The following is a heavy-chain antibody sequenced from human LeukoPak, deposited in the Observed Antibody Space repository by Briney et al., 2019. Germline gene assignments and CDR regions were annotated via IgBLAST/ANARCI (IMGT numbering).Heavy chain of an antibody. CDR2: ISGSGGST. V-gene: IGHV3-23*01. CDR3: ARECGGDCYGFDY. D-gene: IGHD2-21*02. J-gene: IGHJ4*02. Sequence: GESLRLSCAASGFTFSSYAMSWVRQAPGKGLEWVSAISGSGGSTYYADSVKGRFTISRDNSKNTLYLQMNSLRAEDTAVYYCARECGGDCYGFDYWGQGTLVTVSS. CDR1: GFTFSSYA.